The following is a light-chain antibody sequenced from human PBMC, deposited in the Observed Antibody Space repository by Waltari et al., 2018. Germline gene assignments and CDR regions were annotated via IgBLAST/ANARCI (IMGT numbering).Light chain of an antibody. CDR3: SSYTTSSAPGV. J-gene: IGLJ1*01. CDR2: EVS. CDR1: DSDVGAYDF. V-gene: IGLV2-14*01. Sequence: QSALTQPASVSGSPGQSLTISCSGTDSDVGAYDFVSWYQQHPGKPPHLIIYEVSNRPSGIANRFSASKSGNPASLTISGLQAEDEADYYCSSYTTSSAPGVFGTGTRVTVL.